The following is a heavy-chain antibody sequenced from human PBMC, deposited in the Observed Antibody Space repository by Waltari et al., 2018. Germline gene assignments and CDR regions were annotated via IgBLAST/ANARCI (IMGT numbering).Heavy chain of an antibody. CDR2: INHSGST. CDR3: ARGSDIVVVPAARDYYYYMDV. V-gene: IGHV4-34*01. J-gene: IGHJ6*03. CDR1: GGSFSGYY. D-gene: IGHD2-2*01. Sequence: QVQLQQWGAGLLMPSETLSLTCAVYGGSFSGYYWSWIRQPPGKGLEWIGEINHSGSTNYNPSLKSRVTISVDTSKNQFSLKLSSVTAADTAVYYCARGSDIVVVPAARDYYYYMDVWGKGTTVTISS.